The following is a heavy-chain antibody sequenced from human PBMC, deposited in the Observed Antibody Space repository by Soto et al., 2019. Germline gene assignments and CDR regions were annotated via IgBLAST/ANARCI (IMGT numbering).Heavy chain of an antibody. CDR2: INPNSGGT. Sequence: ASVKVSCKASGYTFTGYYMHWVRQAPGQGLEWMGWINPNSGGTNYAQKFQGWVTMTRDTSISTAYMELSRLRSDDTAVYYCAREGYSSYDFHYYYGMDVWGQGTTVTVSS. CDR3: AREGYSSYDFHYYYGMDV. CDR1: GYTFTGYY. J-gene: IGHJ6*02. D-gene: IGHD5-12*01. V-gene: IGHV1-2*04.